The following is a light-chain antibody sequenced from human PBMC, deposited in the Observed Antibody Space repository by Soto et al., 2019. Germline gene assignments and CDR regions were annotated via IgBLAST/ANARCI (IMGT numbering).Light chain of an antibody. CDR3: QQYGSSPFT. CDR2: GAS. J-gene: IGKJ3*01. Sequence: EIVLTQSPGTLSLSPGERATLSCRASQSVSSSNLAWYQQKPGQAPRLLIYGASSRATGIPDRFSGSGSGTDFTLTLSRLEPEDFAVYYCQQYGSSPFTFGPGTTVDIK. CDR1: QSVSSSN. V-gene: IGKV3-20*01.